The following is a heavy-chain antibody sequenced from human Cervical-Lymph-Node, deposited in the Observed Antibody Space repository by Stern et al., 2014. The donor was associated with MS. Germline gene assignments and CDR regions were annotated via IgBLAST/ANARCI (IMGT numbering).Heavy chain of an antibody. J-gene: IGHJ5*02. V-gene: IGHV3-21*01. CDR3: ARAHDYSNPTPT. CDR1: GFTFSSYS. D-gene: IGHD4-11*01. CDR2: ISSSSSYI. Sequence: EMQLVESGGGLVKPGGSLRLSCAASGFTFSSYSMNWVRQAPGKGLEWVSSISSSSSYIYYADSVKGRFTISRDNAKNSLYLQMNSLRAEDTAVYYCARAHDYSNPTPTWGQGTLVTVSS.